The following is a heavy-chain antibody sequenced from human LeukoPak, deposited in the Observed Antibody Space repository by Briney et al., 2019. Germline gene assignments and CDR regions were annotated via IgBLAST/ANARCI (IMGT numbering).Heavy chain of an antibody. V-gene: IGHV4-39*01. CDR3: ARHISGSGFDY. CDR1: GGSISSSCYF. CDR2: IYYSGST. D-gene: IGHD6-6*01. Sequence: SETLSLTCSVSGGSISSSCYFWGWIRQPPGKGLEWIGTIYYSGSTYYNPSLKSRLTISVDTSRNQFSLKLSSVTTADTAVYYCARHISGSGFDYWGQGTLVTVSS. J-gene: IGHJ4*02.